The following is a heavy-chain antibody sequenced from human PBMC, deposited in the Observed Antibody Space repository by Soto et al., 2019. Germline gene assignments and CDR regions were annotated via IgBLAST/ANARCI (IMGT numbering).Heavy chain of an antibody. CDR2: XYYSGXT. CDR3: ARQRYSGYAIDY. CDR1: RGSITSYY. V-gene: IGHV4-59*08. J-gene: IGHJ4*02. Sequence: PXXTLSLTCTVSRGSITSYYWSWIRQPPGKGLEWIGYXYYSGXTNYNPHLKRXXTISVDTXXNQSPLKLSSVTAADTAVYYCARQRYSGYAIDYWGQGTLVTV. D-gene: IGHD5-12*01.